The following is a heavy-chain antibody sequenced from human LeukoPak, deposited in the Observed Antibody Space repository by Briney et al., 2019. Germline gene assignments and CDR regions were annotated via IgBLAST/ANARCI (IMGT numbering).Heavy chain of an antibody. Sequence: SGGSLRLSCAASGFTVSSNYMSWVRQAPGKGLEWGSVIYSGGSTYYADSVKGRFTISRDNSKNMLYLQMNSLRAEDTAVYYCAREPGYFDSSGYYGYWGQGTLVTVPS. J-gene: IGHJ4*02. CDR3: AREPGYFDSSGYYGY. V-gene: IGHV3-53*01. CDR1: GFTVSSNY. D-gene: IGHD3-22*01. CDR2: IYSGGST.